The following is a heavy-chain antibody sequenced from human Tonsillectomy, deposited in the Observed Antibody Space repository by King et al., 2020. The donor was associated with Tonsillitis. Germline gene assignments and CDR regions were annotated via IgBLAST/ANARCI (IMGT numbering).Heavy chain of an antibody. CDR2: MSYDGSKK. Sequence: HVQLVESGGGVVQPGRSVRLSCAASGFTFSRYGMHWVRQAPGKGLEWVAVMSYDGSKKYSADSEKGRFTISRDNSKNTLYLQMNSLRVEDTAVYYCAKEMHYGSWSRNLRVYGMDVWGQGTTVTVFS. V-gene: IGHV3-30*18. CDR3: AKEMHYGSWSRNLRVYGMDV. D-gene: IGHD3-10*01. CDR1: GFTFSRYG. J-gene: IGHJ6*02.